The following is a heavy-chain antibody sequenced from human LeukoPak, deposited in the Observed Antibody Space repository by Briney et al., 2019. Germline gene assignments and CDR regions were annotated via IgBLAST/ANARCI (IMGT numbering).Heavy chain of an antibody. D-gene: IGHD6-13*01. J-gene: IGHJ4*02. CDR1: GFTFSSYA. CDR3: ASRHSSSWFSGFGY. CDR2: IKQDGSEK. Sequence: PGGSLRLSCAASGFTFSSYAMSWVRQAPGKGLEWVANIKQDGSEKYYADSVKGRFTISRDNAKNSLYLQMNSLRAEDTAVYYCASRHSSSWFSGFGYWGQGTLVTVSS. V-gene: IGHV3-7*01.